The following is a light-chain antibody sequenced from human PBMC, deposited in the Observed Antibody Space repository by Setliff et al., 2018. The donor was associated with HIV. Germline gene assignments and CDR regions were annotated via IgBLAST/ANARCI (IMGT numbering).Light chain of an antibody. CDR2: DVN. V-gene: IGLV2-14*03. CDR3: SSYTSSTTHG. J-gene: IGLJ1*01. Sequence: QSALTQPASVSGSPGRSITISCTGTSSDVGGYNQVPWYQQHPGKAPKLMIYDVNNRPSGVSNRFSGSKSVNTASLTISGLQAEDEADYYCSSYTSSTTHGFGTGTKV. CDR1: SSDVGGYNQ.